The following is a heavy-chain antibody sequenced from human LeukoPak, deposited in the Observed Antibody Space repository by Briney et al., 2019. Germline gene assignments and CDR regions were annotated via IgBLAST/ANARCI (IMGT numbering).Heavy chain of an antibody. V-gene: IGHV1-24*01. CDR1: GYTLTELS. D-gene: IGHD6-19*01. J-gene: IGHJ4*02. CDR2: FDPEDGET. CDR3: ATGRPELQWLGGSAFDY. Sequence: ASVKVSCKVSGYTLTELSMHWVRQAPGKGLEWRGGFDPEDGETMYAQKFHGRVTMTEDTSTDTAYMELSSLRSEDTAVYYCATGRPELQWLGGSAFDYWGQGTLVTVSS.